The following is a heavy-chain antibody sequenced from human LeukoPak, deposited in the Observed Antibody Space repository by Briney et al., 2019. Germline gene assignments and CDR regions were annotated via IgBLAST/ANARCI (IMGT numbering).Heavy chain of an antibody. Sequence: ASVKVSCKVSDYSFTSDTITWVRQSPGHGLECMGWISVYNSNANYAQKIQDRVTMTTDTSTNTAYMELRSLRSDDTAVYYCARLTWKAAGIRTLQHWGQGTLVTVSS. CDR1: DYSFTSDT. D-gene: IGHD6-13*01. CDR2: ISVYNSNA. V-gene: IGHV1-18*01. J-gene: IGHJ1*01. CDR3: ARLTWKAAGIRTLQH.